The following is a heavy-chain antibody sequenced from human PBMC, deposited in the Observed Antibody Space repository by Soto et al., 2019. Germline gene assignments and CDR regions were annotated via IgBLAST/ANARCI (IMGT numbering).Heavy chain of an antibody. V-gene: IGHV1-18*01. Sequence: QVQLVQSGAEVKKPGASVKVSCKASGYTFTSYGISWGRQAPGQGLEWMGWISAYNGNTNYAQKLQGRVTMTTDTSTSTAYMELRSLRSDDTDVYYCAVHDSSRDQTYLERWGRGTLVTVSS. CDR3: AVHDSSRDQTYLER. CDR1: GYTFTSYG. J-gene: IGHJ2*01. CDR2: ISAYNGNT. D-gene: IGHD6-13*01.